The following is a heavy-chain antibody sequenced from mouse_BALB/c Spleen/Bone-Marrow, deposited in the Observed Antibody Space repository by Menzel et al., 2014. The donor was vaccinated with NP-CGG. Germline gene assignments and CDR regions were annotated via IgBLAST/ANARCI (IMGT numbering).Heavy chain of an antibody. V-gene: IGHV1-69*01. CDR1: GYTFTDKW. J-gene: IGHJ4*01. Sequence: QVQLQQSGAEFVMPGASVKMSCKASGYTFTDKWMHWVKQRPGQGLEWIGAIDTSDSYINYNQKFKGKASLTVDASSITSYIHLSSLTSDDSAVYYCARGGHDFSLDYWGQGTSVIVSS. CDR2: IDTSDSYI. D-gene: IGHD2-4*01. CDR3: ARGGHDFSLDY.